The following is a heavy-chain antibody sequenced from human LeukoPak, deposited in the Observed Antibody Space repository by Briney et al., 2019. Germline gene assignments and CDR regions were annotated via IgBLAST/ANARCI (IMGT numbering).Heavy chain of an antibody. CDR2: IYSGGST. J-gene: IGHJ4*02. CDR1: GFTFSSNA. D-gene: IGHD3-16*02. V-gene: IGHV3-53*01. CDR3: ASYHGY. Sequence: PGGSLRLSCAASGFTFSSNAMSWVRQAPGKGLEWVSVIYSGGSTYYADSVKGRFTISRDNSKNTLYLQMNSLRAEDTAVYYCASYHGYWGQGTLVTVSS.